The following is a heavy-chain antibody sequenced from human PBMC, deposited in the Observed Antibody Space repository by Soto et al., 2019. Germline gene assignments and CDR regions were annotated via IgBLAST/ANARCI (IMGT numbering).Heavy chain of an antibody. CDR2: INHSAST. CDR1: GGSFTDYY. D-gene: IGHD3-22*01. Sequence: QVQLRQWGAGLLKPAETLRLTCAVFGGSFTDYYWAWIRQSPGKRPEWIGEINHSASTDYNPSLRGRATILGDTFNKQFSLHLTSVTAADTAVYYCARGEYDGSGLYSWAPLGLDVWGPGTAVTVSS. CDR3: ARGEYDGSGLYSWAPLGLDV. J-gene: IGHJ6*02. V-gene: IGHV4-34*01.